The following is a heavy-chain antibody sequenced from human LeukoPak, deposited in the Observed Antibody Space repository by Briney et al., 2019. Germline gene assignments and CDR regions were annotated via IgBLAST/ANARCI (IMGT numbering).Heavy chain of an antibody. CDR1: GGSFSGYY. Sequence: SETLSLTCAVYGGSFSGYYWSWIRQPPGKGLEWIGEINHSGSTNYNPSLKRRVTISVDTSKNQFSLKLSSVTAADTAVYYCARNKYDFWSGYQRYFDYWGQGTLVTVSS. D-gene: IGHD3-3*01. J-gene: IGHJ4*02. V-gene: IGHV4-34*01. CDR2: INHSGST. CDR3: ARNKYDFWSGYQRYFDY.